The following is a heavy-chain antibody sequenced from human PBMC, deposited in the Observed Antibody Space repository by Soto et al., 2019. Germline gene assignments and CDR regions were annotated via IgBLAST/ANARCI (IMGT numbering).Heavy chain of an antibody. V-gene: IGHV1-18*01. CDR3: ARDSGKFGVWPYFCDH. J-gene: IGHJ4*02. CDR1: GYTFNNYG. CDR2: ISGYNGDT. D-gene: IGHD3-10*01. Sequence: QVQLVQSGAEVKKPGASVKVSCKASGYTFNNYGISWVRQARGQGLEWMGWISGYNGDTDYAHNFKGRLTMTTDTSTSTAYMELGSLTSDDTAVFFCARDSGKFGVWPYFCDHWGQGTLITVSS.